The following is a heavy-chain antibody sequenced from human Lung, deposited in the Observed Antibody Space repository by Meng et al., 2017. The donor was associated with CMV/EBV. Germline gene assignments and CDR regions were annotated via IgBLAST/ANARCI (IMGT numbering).Heavy chain of an antibody. CDR1: FTFSSHW. CDR2: INSDGRYT. J-gene: IGHJ4*02. CDR3: ARASGGKYSGYDYTFDY. D-gene: IGHD5-12*01. V-gene: IGHV3-74*01. Sequence: FTFSSHWMHWVRQAPGKGLVWVSHINSDGRYTSYADSVTGRFTISRDNAKNTLYLQMNSLGAEDTAVYYCARASGGKYSGYDYTFDYWGQGTLVTVSS.